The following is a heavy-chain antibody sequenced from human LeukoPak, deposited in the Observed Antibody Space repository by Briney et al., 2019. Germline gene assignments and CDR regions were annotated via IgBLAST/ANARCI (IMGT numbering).Heavy chain of an antibody. J-gene: IGHJ4*02. D-gene: IGHD6-25*01. CDR2: ISYDGSNK. CDR3: AKDWAACPFDY. Sequence: PGRSLRLSCAASGFTFSSYGMHWVRQAPGKGLEWVAVISYDGSNKYYADSVKGRFTISRDNSKNTLYLQMNSLRAEDTAVYHCAKDWAACPFDYWGQGTLVTVSS. CDR1: GFTFSSYG. V-gene: IGHV3-30*18.